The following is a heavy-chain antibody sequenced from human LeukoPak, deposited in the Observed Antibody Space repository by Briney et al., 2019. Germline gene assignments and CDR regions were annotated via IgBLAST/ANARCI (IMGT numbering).Heavy chain of an antibody. J-gene: IGHJ5*02. CDR2: IYYSEST. Sequence: SETLSLTCNVSGGSISSYYWSWIRQPPGKGLEWIGYIYYSESTNYNPSLKSRVTISVDTSKNQFSLKLSSVTAADTAVYYCARLQLVVVVVASHWFDPWGQGTLVTVSS. D-gene: IGHD2-15*01. CDR1: GGSISSYY. CDR3: ARLQLVVVVVASHWFDP. V-gene: IGHV4-59*08.